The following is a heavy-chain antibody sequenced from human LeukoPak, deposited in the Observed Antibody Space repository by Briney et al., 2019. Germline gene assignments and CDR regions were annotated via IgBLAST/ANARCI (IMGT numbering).Heavy chain of an antibody. Sequence: GRSLRLFCAASGFTFDDYVMHWVRQAPGKGLEWVSGISWNSGSIGYADSVKGRFTISRDNAKNSLYLQMNSLRAEDTALYYCAKEQGIAAAGTFGMDVWGQGTTVTVSS. V-gene: IGHV3-9*01. J-gene: IGHJ6*02. D-gene: IGHD6-13*01. CDR2: ISWNSGSI. CDR1: GFTFDDYV. CDR3: AKEQGIAAAGTFGMDV.